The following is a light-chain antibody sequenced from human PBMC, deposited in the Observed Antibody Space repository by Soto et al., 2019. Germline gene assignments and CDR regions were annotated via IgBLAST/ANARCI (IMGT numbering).Light chain of an antibody. CDR2: DVS. CDR1: SSDIGAYNF. Sequence: SVLTQPASLSASPGQSITISCVGTSSDIGAYNFVSWYQQHPGKAPKLMIYDVSNRPSGVSYRFSGSKSGNTASLTISGLQAEDEADYYCSSYASSRDVFFGGGTKLTVL. CDR3: SSYASSRDVF. J-gene: IGLJ2*01. V-gene: IGLV2-14*03.